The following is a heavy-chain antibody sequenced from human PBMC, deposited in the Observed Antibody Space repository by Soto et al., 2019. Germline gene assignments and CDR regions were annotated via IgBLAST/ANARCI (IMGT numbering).Heavy chain of an antibody. CDR3: ARGGGGGYYFDSSGYLDY. D-gene: IGHD3-22*01. J-gene: IGHJ4*02. CDR2: IYYSGST. Sequence: SETLSLTCTVSGGSISSGGYYWSWIRQHPGKGLEWIGYIYYSGSTYYNPSLKSRVTISVDTSENQFSLKLTSVTAADTAVYYCARGGGGGYYFDSSGYLDYWGQGTLVTVSS. CDR1: GGSISSGGYY. V-gene: IGHV4-31*03.